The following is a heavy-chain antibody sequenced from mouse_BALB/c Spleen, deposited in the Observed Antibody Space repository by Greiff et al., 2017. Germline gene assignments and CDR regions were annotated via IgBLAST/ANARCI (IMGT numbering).Heavy chain of an antibody. V-gene: IGHV3-6*02. J-gene: IGHJ3*01. CDR1: GYSITSGYY. D-gene: IGHD2-4*01. CDR2: ISYDGSN. CDR3: ARDYDYDGWFAY. Sequence: DVKLQESGPGLVKPSQSLSLTCSVTGYSITSGYYWNWIRQFPGNKLEWMCYISYDGSNNYNPSLKNRISITRDTSKNQFFLKLNSVTTEDTATYYCARDYDYDGWFAYWGQGTLVTVSA.